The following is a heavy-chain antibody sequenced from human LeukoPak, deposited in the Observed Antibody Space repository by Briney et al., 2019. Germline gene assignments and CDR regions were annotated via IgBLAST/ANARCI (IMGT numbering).Heavy chain of an antibody. Sequence: SETLSLTCTVSGGSISSYYWSWIRQPPGKGLEWIGHISYTGSINYNPSLKSRVTISIDTSKNQFSLKLSSVTAADTAVYYCARRGYSYETYYFDYWGQGALVTVSS. CDR1: GGSISSYY. D-gene: IGHD5-18*01. CDR2: ISYTGSI. V-gene: IGHV4-59*08. CDR3: ARRGYSYETYYFDY. J-gene: IGHJ4*02.